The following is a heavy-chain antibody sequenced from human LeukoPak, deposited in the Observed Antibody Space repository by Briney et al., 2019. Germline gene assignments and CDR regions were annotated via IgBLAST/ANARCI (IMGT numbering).Heavy chain of an antibody. CDR3: TKDPNGDYVGAFDP. CDR2: ISYDGSNK. CDR1: GFTFSSYG. J-gene: IGHJ5*02. V-gene: IGHV3-30*18. Sequence: PGRSLRLSCAASGFTFSSYGMHWVRQAPGKGLEWVAVISYDGSNKYYADSVKGRFTISRDNSKNTLYLQMNSLRAEDTAVYYWTKDPNGDYVGAFDPWGQGTLVTVSS. D-gene: IGHD4-17*01.